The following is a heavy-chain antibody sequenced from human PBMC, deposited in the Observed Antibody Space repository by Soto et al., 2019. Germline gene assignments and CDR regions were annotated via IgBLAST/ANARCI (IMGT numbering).Heavy chain of an antibody. CDR2: IIPIFGTA. CDR3: ATRVNIAADGTGAGYYYGMDV. D-gene: IGHD6-13*01. V-gene: IGHV1-69*06. CDR1: GGTFSSYA. J-gene: IGHJ6*02. Sequence: SVKVSFTASGGTFSSYAISWVRQAPGQGLEWMGGIIPIFGTANYAQKFQCRVTITADKSTSTAYMELSSLRSEDTAVYYCATRVNIAADGTGAGYYYGMDVWGQGTTVTVSS.